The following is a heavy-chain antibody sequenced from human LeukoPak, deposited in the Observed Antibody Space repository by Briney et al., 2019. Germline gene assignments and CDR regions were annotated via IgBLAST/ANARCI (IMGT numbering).Heavy chain of an antibody. D-gene: IGHD6-13*01. CDR1: ESTFITYA. J-gene: IGHJ4*02. CDR3: VKASSSSWSSFDY. Sequence: PGGSLRLSCAASESTFITYAMNWVRQAPGKGLEWVATICGSGRSAYYADSVKGRSTTSRDNSKHTLFLQMASLRAEDTAVYYCVKASSSSWSSFDYWGQGTVVTVSS. CDR2: ICGSGRSA. V-gene: IGHV3-23*01.